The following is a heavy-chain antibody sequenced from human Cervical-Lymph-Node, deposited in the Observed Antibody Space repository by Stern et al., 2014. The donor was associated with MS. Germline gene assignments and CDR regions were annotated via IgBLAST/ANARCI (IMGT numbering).Heavy chain of an antibody. J-gene: IGHJ4*02. V-gene: IGHV3-30*04. CDR1: GLVFRRDA. CDR2: ISYDGRDK. Sequence: VQLVESGGGVVQPGRSLRLSCAASGLVFRRDALHWVRQAPGKGLEWVALISYDGRDKYYTDSVKGRFTVSRDNSNNTVDLEMNSLRLEDTAVYYCAKGGSGSYLDWGQGSLVTVSS. CDR3: AKGGSGSYLD. D-gene: IGHD1-26*01.